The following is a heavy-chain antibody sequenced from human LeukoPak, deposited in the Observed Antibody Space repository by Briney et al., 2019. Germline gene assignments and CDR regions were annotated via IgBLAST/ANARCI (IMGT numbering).Heavy chain of an antibody. CDR1: GDSISNSY. CDR3: ARGKFDSSGYYFDY. CDR2: IFYTGTT. V-gene: IGHV4-59*12. D-gene: IGHD3-22*01. Sequence: PSETLSLTCSVSGDSISNSYWSWIRQPPGKGLEWFGYIFYTGTTNYNPSLKSRVTMSVDTSKNQFSLKLSSVTAADTAVYYCARGKFDSSGYYFDYWGQGTLVTVSS. J-gene: IGHJ4*02.